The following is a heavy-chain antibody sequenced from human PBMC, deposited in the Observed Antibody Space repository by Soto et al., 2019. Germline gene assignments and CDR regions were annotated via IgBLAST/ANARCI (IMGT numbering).Heavy chain of an antibody. CDR1: GFNFSSYG. J-gene: IGHJ6*02. D-gene: IGHD1-20*01. CDR2: ISGGGTST. V-gene: IGHV3-23*01. CDR3: AKDRVYGLMDV. Sequence: PGGSLIISCAASGFNFSSYGRSWVRQAPGKGLEWVSAISGGGTSTYYADSVKGRFTISRDNSKNTVYLQMNSLRAEDTAVYYCAKDRVYGLMDVWGQGTTVNVSS.